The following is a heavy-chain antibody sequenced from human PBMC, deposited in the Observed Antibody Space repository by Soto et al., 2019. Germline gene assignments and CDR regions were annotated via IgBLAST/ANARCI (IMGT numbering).Heavy chain of an antibody. J-gene: IGHJ6*02. CDR1: GYTFTSYG. V-gene: IGHV1-18*04. CDR3: ARDRPIESRPIWYGMDV. CDR2: ISAYNGYT. Sequence: QVQLVQSGAEVKKPGASVKVSCKASGYTFTSYGISWVRQAPGQGLEWMGWISAYNGYTNYAQKLQGRVTMTTDTSTSTAYMELRSLRSDDTAVYYCARDRPIESRPIWYGMDVWGQGTTVTVSS. D-gene: IGHD6-6*01.